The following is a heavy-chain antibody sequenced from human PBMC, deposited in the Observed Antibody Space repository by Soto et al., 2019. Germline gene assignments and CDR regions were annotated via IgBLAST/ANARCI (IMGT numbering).Heavy chain of an antibody. CDR3: AREGGSYRGGLDV. J-gene: IGHJ6*02. CDR2: ILHRGTT. CDR1: GGSITSVPPS. V-gene: IGHV4-30-2*01. Sequence: HLQLQEAGSRLVKPSQTLSLTCTVSGGSITSVPPSWSWIRQPPGKGLEWLGLILHRGTTYYNTSLVSRITISLDRSKSLFSLNLTSVTAADAAVYYCAREGGSYRGGLDVWGQGTTVTVSS. D-gene: IGHD3-10*01.